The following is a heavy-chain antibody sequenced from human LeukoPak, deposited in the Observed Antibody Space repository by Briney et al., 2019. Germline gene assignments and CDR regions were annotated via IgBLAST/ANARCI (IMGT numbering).Heavy chain of an antibody. CDR1: GFTFSSYG. Sequence: GGSLRLSCAASGFTFSSYGMHWVRQAPGKGLEWVAFIRYDGSNKYYADSVKGRFTISRDDAKNTLYLQMNSLRAEDTALYYCVRGQATAWGLDYWGQGTLVTVSS. J-gene: IGHJ4*02. V-gene: IGHV3-30*02. D-gene: IGHD6-13*01. CDR2: IRYDGSNK. CDR3: VRGQATAWGLDY.